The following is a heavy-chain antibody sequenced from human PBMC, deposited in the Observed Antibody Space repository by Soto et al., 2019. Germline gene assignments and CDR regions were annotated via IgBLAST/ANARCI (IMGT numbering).Heavy chain of an antibody. V-gene: IGHV1-2*02. CDR3: AREISGGGTLNWFDP. CDR2: VSPKSGGT. J-gene: IGHJ5*02. CDR1: GYNFSDYY. D-gene: IGHD2-8*02. Sequence: ASVKVSCKASGYNFSDYYIHWVRQAPGQGLEWLGWVSPKSGGTNYAQKFKGRVTMTRDTSSNTVYMDLSGLKSDDTAVFYCAREISGGGTLNWFDPWGQGTLVTVSS.